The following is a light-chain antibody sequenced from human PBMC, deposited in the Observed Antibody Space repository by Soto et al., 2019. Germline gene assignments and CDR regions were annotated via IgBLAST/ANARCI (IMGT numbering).Light chain of an antibody. Sequence: DIQMTQSPSSLSASVGDRVTITCQASQDITNYLNWYQQKSGKAPKLLIYDASDLETGVPSRFSGSGSGKDFTFTINSLQAEDIATYYCQQYDNRPLTFGGGTKVEIK. CDR3: QQYDNRPLT. V-gene: IGKV1-33*01. CDR2: DAS. J-gene: IGKJ4*01. CDR1: QDITNY.